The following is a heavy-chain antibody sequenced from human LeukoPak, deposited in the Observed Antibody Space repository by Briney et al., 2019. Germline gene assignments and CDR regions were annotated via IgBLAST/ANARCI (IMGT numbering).Heavy chain of an antibody. V-gene: IGHV4-34*01. CDR1: GGSFSGYY. Sequence: PSETLSLTCAVYGGSFSGYYWSWIRQPPGKGLEWIGEINHSGSTNYNPSLKSRVTISVDTSKNQFSLRLSSVTAADTAVYYCARGGNYYGSGSYQIDYWGQGTLVTVSS. J-gene: IGHJ4*02. D-gene: IGHD3-10*01. CDR2: INHSGST. CDR3: ARGGNYYGSGSYQIDY.